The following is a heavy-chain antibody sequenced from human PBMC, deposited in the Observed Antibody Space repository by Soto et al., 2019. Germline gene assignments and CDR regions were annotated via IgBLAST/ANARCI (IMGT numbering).Heavy chain of an antibody. CDR3: AVGEETGTPYFGN. V-gene: IGHV3-21*01. CDR2: ISSSSSFI. CDR1: GFTFSSYS. Sequence: EVQLLESGGGLVKPGGSLRLSCTASGFTFSSYSMNWVRRAPGKGLEWVSSISSSSSFIYSAGSVKGRFTTSRDNAKNSLYLQSNTLRAEDTAVYYCAVGEETGTPYFGNWGQGTLVTVSS. J-gene: IGHJ4*02. D-gene: IGHD1-7*01.